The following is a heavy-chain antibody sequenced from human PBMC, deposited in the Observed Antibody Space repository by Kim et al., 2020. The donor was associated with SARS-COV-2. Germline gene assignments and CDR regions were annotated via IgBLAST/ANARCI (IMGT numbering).Heavy chain of an antibody. Sequence: SVKGRFTISRDNSENTLYLQMNSLRAEDTAVYYCAKSGYSGYGPGDYFDYWGQGTLVTVSS. V-gene: IGHV3-23*01. D-gene: IGHD5-12*01. CDR3: AKSGYSGYGPGDYFDY. J-gene: IGHJ4*02.